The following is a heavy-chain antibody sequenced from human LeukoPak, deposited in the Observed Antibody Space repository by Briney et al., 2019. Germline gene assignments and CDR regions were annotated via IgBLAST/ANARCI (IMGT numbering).Heavy chain of an antibody. Sequence: PPETLSLTCTVSGGSISSNNYYWGWIRQPPGKGLEWIGSFYYSGSTYYNPSLTSRVTMSVDTSKNQFSLNLNSVTAADTAVYYCARLRVVVWYDSSGTGDFDYWGQGTLVTVSS. CDR2: FYYSGST. CDR1: GGSISSNNYY. D-gene: IGHD3-22*01. CDR3: ARLRVVVWYDSSGTGDFDY. V-gene: IGHV4-39*01. J-gene: IGHJ4*02.